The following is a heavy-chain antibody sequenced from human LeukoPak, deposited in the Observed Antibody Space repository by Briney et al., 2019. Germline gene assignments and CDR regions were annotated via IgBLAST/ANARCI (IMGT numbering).Heavy chain of an antibody. CDR2: ISGVDDTT. V-gene: IGHV3-23*01. CDR3: ARARDYSNYAFDY. Sequence: PGGSLRLSCAASGFPFSTSAMSWVRQALGKGLEWISGISGVDDTTYYADSVKGRFTISRDNSKNTLYLQMNSLRAEDTAVYYCARARDYSNYAFDYWGQGTLVTVSS. CDR1: GFPFSTSA. D-gene: IGHD4-11*01. J-gene: IGHJ4*02.